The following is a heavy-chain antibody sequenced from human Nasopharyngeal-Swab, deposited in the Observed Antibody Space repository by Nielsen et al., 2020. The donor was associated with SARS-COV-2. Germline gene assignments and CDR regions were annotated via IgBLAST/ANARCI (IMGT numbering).Heavy chain of an antibody. D-gene: IGHD3-22*01. CDR3: AKDLSSGSYYYYYYMDV. V-gene: IGHV3-30*18. Sequence: GESLKISCAASGFTFSSYGMHWVRQAPGKGLEWVAVISYDGSNKYYADSVKGRFTISRDNSKNTLYLQMNSPRAEDTAVYYCAKDLSSGSYYYYYYMDVWGKGTTVTVSS. CDR2: ISYDGSNK. J-gene: IGHJ6*03. CDR1: GFTFSSYG.